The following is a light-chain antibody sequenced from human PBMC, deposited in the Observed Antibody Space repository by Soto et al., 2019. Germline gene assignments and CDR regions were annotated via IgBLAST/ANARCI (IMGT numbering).Light chain of an antibody. CDR1: QGISSY. Sequence: AIRMTQSPSSLSASTGDRVTITCRASQGISSYLAWYQQKPGKAPKLLIYAASPLQSGVPSRFSGSGSGTDFTLTISCLQSEDFATYYCQQYYSYPPVYTFGQGTKLEIK. CDR2: AAS. CDR3: QQYYSYPPVYT. J-gene: IGKJ2*01. V-gene: IGKV1-8*01.